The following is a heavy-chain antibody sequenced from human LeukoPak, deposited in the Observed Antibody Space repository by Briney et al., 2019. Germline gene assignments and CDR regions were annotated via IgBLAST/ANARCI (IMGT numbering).Heavy chain of an antibody. D-gene: IGHD1-26*01. CDR1: GDSISSGGYY. CDR2: IYNSAST. V-gene: IGHV4-31*03. J-gene: IGHJ4*02. CDR3: ARHISGSYSFYFDY. Sequence: SETLSLTCTVSGDSISSGGYYWSWIRQHPWKGLEWIGYIYNSASTYYNPSLRSRVSISIDTSKNQFSLKLSSVTAADTAVYYCARHISGSYSFYFDYWGQGTLVTVSS.